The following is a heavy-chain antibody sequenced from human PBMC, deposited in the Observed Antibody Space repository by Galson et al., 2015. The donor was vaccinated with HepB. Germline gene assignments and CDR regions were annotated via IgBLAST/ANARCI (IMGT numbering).Heavy chain of an antibody. Sequence: SLRLSCAASGFTFSSYWMSWVRQAPGKGLEWVANIKQDGSEKYYVDSVKGRFTISRDNAKNSLYLQMNSLRAEDTAVYYCASSGGIDCSGGSCYLVDYWGQGTLVTVSS. J-gene: IGHJ4*02. V-gene: IGHV3-7*03. CDR3: ASSGGIDCSGGSCYLVDY. CDR2: IKQDGSEK. CDR1: GFTFSSYW. D-gene: IGHD2-15*01.